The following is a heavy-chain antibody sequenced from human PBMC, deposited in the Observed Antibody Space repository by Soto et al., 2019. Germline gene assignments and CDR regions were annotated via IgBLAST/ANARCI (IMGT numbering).Heavy chain of an antibody. V-gene: IGHV4-61*01. D-gene: IGHD6-6*01. CDR1: GGSVSSGSYY. J-gene: IGHJ3*02. CDR2: IYYSGST. Sequence: QVQLQESGPGLVKPSETLSLTCTVSGGSVSSGSYYWSWIRQPPGKGLEWIGYIYYSGSTNYNPSLQSRVTISVDTSKNQFSLKLSSVTAADTAVYYCGGYSSSYDAFDIWGQGTMVTVSS. CDR3: GGYSSSYDAFDI.